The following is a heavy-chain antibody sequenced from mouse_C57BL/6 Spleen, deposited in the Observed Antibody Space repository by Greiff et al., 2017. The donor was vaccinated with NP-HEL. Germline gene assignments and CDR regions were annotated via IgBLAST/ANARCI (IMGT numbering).Heavy chain of an antibody. D-gene: IGHD3-2*02. J-gene: IGHJ2*01. Sequence: QVQLQQPGAELVRPGSSVKLSCKASGYTFTSYWMDWVKQRPGQGLEWIGNIYPSDSETHYNQKFKDKATLTVDKSSSTAYMQLSSLTSEDSAVYYCATDSSGYVDYWGQGTTLTVSS. CDR1: GYTFTSYW. CDR2: IYPSDSET. CDR3: ATDSSGYVDY. V-gene: IGHV1-61*01.